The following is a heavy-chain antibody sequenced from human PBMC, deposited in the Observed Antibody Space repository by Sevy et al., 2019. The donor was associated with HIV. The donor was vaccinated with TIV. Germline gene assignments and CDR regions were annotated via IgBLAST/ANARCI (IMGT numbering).Heavy chain of an antibody. CDR3: ARDLPPSATTVAHFDY. V-gene: IGHV3-48*03. D-gene: IGHD4-17*01. J-gene: IGHJ4*02. CDR2: ISSSGSNI. CDR1: GFPFSSYE. Sequence: GGSLRLSCVASGFPFSSYEMNWVRQAPGKGLEWISYISSSGSNIYYSDSVKGRFTISIDNAKNSLYLQMNSLRAEDTALYYCARDLPPSATTVAHFDYWGQGTLVTVSS.